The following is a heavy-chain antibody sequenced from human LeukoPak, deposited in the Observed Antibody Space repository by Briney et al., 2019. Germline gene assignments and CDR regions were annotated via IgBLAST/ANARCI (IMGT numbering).Heavy chain of an antibody. D-gene: IGHD6-13*01. V-gene: IGHV1-69*06. Sequence: ASVKVSRKASGDTFSNYAISWVRQAPGQGLEWMGGIIPIFGTTNYAQKFQDRVTITADKSTSTAYMELSSLRSEDTAVYYCARVVGLTGYSSSWYSGYYYYMDVWGKGTTVTVSS. J-gene: IGHJ6*03. CDR1: GDTFSNYA. CDR3: ARVVGLTGYSSSWYSGYYYYMDV. CDR2: IIPIFGTT.